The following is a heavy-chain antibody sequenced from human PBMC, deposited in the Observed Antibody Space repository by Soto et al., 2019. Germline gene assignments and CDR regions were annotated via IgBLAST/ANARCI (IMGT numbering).Heavy chain of an antibody. Sequence: SETLSLTCTVSGGSISSYYWSWIRQPPGKGLEWIGYIYYSGSTNYNPSLKSRVTISVDTSKNQFSLKLSSVTAADTAVYYCARSGNLSAEYYYYYYYMDVWGKGTTVTVSS. CDR1: GGSISSYY. CDR3: ARSGNLSAEYYYYYYYMDV. J-gene: IGHJ6*03. V-gene: IGHV4-59*08. CDR2: IYYSGST. D-gene: IGHD1-1*01.